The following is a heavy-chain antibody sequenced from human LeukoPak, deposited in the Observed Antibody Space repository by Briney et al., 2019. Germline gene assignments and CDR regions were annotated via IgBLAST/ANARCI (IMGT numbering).Heavy chain of an antibody. J-gene: IGHJ4*02. V-gene: IGHV3-30*04. CDR2: ISYDGSNK. CDR3: ARDPALLGIFDY. D-gene: IGHD7-27*01. CDR1: GFTFSSYA. Sequence: AGGSLRLSCAASGFTFSSYAMHWVRQAPGKGLEWVAVISYDGSNKYYADSVKGRFTISRDNSKNTLYLQMNSLRAEDTAVYYCARDPALLGIFDYWGQGTLVTVSS.